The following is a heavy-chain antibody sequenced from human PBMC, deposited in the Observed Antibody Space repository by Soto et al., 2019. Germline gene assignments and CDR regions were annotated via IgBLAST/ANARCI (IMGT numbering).Heavy chain of an antibody. V-gene: IGHV3-74*01. CDR1: GFTFRSDW. J-gene: IGHJ4*02. CDR3: ARWFTYGNFDYFDY. Sequence: GGSLRLSCAASGFTFRSDWMHWFLQAPGKGLVWVSRIDSGGRTTTYADSVKGRFTISRDNAKNTLYLQMNGLRAEDTALYYCARWFTYGNFDYFDYWGQGTQVTVSS. CDR2: IDSGGRTT. D-gene: IGHD3-10*01.